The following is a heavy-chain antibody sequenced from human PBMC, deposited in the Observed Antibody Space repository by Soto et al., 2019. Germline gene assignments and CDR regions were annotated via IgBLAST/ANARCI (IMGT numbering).Heavy chain of an antibody. J-gene: IGHJ4*02. CDR2: ILDDGSDK. D-gene: IGHD4-17*01. Sequence: QVQLVESGGGVVQPGRSLRLSCAASGFSFSSYGMHWVRQAPGKGLEWVAVILDDGSDKDYTDAVKGRFTISRDNSKNTLYLEMNSLRAEDTAVYYCARDDDYGDNGLDYWGQGTQVTVSS. CDR1: GFSFSSYG. CDR3: ARDDDYGDNGLDY. V-gene: IGHV3-33*01.